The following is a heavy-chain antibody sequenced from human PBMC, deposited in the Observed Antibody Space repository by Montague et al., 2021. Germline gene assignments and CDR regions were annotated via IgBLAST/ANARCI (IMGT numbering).Heavy chain of an antibody. CDR3: ARQATVTTEVGWNYFDY. J-gene: IGHJ4*02. Sequence: SLRLSCSASGFPFSRYWMHWVRQAPGKGLVWVSRINSDGSSPSYADSVKGRFTISRDNAKNTLYLQMNSLRAEDTAVYYCARQATVTTEVGWNYFDYWGQGTLVTVSS. D-gene: IGHD4-17*01. V-gene: IGHV3-74*01. CDR1: GFPFSRYW. CDR2: INSDGSSP.